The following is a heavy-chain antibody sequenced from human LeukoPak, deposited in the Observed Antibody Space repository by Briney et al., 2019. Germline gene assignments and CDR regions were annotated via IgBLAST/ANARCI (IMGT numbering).Heavy chain of an antibody. CDR1: GYTFTNYG. D-gene: IGHD6-13*01. CDR3: ARDGPAAAGTDY. CDR2: ISAYNGNT. J-gene: IGHJ4*02. V-gene: IGHV1-18*01. Sequence: GASVKVSCKASGYTFTNYGITWVRQAPGQGLEWMGWISAYNGNTNYAQKYQGRVTMTTDTYTSIAYMELRSLSSDDTAVYYCARDGPAAAGTDYWGQGTLVTVSS.